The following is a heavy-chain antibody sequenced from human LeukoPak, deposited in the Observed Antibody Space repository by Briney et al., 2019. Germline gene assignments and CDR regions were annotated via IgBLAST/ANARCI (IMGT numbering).Heavy chain of an antibody. CDR1: GFTFSSYA. D-gene: IGHD6-13*01. CDR3: AKAGSSYLYYFDY. CDR2: ISGSGGST. Sequence: PGGSLGLSCAASGFTFSSYAMSWVRQAPGKGLEWVSAISGSGGSTYYADSVKGRFTISRDNSKNTLYLQMNSLRAEDTAVYYCAKAGSSYLYYFDYWGQGTLVTVSS. J-gene: IGHJ4*02. V-gene: IGHV3-23*01.